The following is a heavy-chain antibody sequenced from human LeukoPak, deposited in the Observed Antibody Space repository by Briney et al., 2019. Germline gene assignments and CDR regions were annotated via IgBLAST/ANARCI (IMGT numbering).Heavy chain of an antibody. CDR1: GGSIRSYY. V-gene: IGHV4-59*08. CDR2: IYDSGST. CDR3: ARHYYNRSDSYSFDY. Sequence: SETLSLICTVSGGSIRSYYWSWIRQPPGKGLEWIGYIYDSGSTNYNPSLKSRVTISVDTSKNQFSLKLSSVTAADSAVYYCARHYYNRSDSYSFDYWGQGTLVTVSS. J-gene: IGHJ4*02. D-gene: IGHD3-22*01.